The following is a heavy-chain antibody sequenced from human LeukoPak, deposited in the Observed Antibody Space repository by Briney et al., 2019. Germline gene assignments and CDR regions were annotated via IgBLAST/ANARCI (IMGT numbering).Heavy chain of an antibody. V-gene: IGHV4-59*08. CDR3: ARLRYDCFDY. CDR1: GGSISSYY. D-gene: IGHD5-12*01. J-gene: IGHJ4*02. Sequence: SETLSLTCTVSGGSISSYYWSWIRQPPGKGLEWIGHIYYSGSTNYNPSLKSRVTISVDTSKNQFSLKLSSVTAADTAVYYCARLRYDCFDYWGQGTLVTVSS. CDR2: IYYSGST.